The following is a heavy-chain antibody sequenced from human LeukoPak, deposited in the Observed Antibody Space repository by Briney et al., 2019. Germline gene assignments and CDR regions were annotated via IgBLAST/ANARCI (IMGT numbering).Heavy chain of an antibody. CDR3: AKGSGSYNYYYMDV. D-gene: IGHD1-26*01. J-gene: IGHJ6*03. V-gene: IGHV3-11*01. CDR2: ISSSGSTT. CDR1: GFTFSDYY. Sequence: PGGSLRLSCAASGFTFSDYYMSWIRQAPGKGLEWISYISSSGSTTYYADSVKGRFTISRDNAKNSLYLQMNSLRAEDMALYYCAKGSGSYNYYYMDVWGKGTTVTVSS.